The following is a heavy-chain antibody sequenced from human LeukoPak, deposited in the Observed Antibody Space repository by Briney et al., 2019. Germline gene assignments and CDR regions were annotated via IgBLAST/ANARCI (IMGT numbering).Heavy chain of an antibody. CDR3: ARGGTAGKYYGLDV. CDR1: GFTFSSSG. CDR2: IWYDGSDK. V-gene: IGHV3-33*01. Sequence: GRSLRLSCAASGFTFSSSGMHWVRQAPGKGLEWVAVIWYDGSDKYYADSVKGRFTISRDNSKNTLYLQMNSLRAEDTAVYYCARGGTAGKYYGLDVWGQGTTVTVSS. J-gene: IGHJ6*02. D-gene: IGHD6-13*01.